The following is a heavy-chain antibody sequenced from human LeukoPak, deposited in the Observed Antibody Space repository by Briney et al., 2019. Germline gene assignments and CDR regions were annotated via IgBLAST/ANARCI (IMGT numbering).Heavy chain of an antibody. J-gene: IGHJ5*02. D-gene: IGHD3-10*01. CDR3: ARVVRGVTLPPPRFDP. V-gene: IGHV4-34*01. Sequence: SETLSLTCAVYGGSFSGHYWSWIRQPPGKGLEWIGEINHSGSTNYNPSLKSRVTISLDTSKNQFSLKLSSVTAADTAIYYCARVVRGVTLPPPRFDPWGQGTLVTVSS. CDR1: GGSFSGHY. CDR2: INHSGST.